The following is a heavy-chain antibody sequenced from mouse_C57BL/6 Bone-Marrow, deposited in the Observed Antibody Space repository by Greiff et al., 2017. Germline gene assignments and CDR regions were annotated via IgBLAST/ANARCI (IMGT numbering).Heavy chain of an antibody. CDR2: ISSGGSYT. CDR1: GFTFSSYG. CDR3: ARDDWYFDV. J-gene: IGHJ1*03. Sequence: EVLLVESGGDLVKPGGSLKLSCAASGFTFSSYGMSWVRQTPDKRLEWVATISSGGSYTYYPDSVKGRFTISRDNAKNTLYLQMSSLKSEDTAMYCGARDDWYFDVWGTGTTVTVSS. V-gene: IGHV5-6*01.